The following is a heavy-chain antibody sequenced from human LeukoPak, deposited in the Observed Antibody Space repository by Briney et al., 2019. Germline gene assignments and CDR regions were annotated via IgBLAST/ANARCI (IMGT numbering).Heavy chain of an antibody. Sequence: GGSLRLSCAASGISFRGYWMHWVRQAPGKGLEWVSRIRGDGSSTSYADSVEGRFTISRDNAKNTLYLQMNSLRAEDTAEYYCAASDYFDYWGQGTLVTVSS. V-gene: IGHV3-74*01. J-gene: IGHJ4*02. CDR3: AASDYFDY. CDR1: GISFRGYW. CDR2: IRGDGSST.